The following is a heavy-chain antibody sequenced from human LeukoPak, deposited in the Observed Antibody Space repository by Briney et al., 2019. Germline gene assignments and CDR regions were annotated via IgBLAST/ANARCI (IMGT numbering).Heavy chain of an antibody. CDR1: AFTFSSYG. CDR3: ARDRLGVTHFDY. J-gene: IGHJ4*02. D-gene: IGHD2-21*02. CDR2: IWYDGSNK. V-gene: IGHV3-33*01. Sequence: GRSLRLSCAASAFTFSSYGMHWVRPAPGKGLEWEAVIWYDGSNKYYAESVKGRLTISRDNSKNTMYLQMESLRAEDTAVYYCARDRLGVTHFDYWGQGTLVTVSS.